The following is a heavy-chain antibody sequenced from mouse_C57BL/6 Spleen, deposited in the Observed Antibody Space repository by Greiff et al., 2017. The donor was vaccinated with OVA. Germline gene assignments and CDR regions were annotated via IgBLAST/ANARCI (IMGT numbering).Heavy chain of an antibody. Sequence: QVQLQQPGAELVMPGASVKLSCKASGYTFTSYWMHWVKQRPGQGLEWIGELDPSDSYTNYNQKFKGKFTLTVDKSSSTAYMQLSSLTSEDAAVYYCARPWDRYFDVWGTATTVTVSS. CDR2: LDPSDSYT. V-gene: IGHV1-69*01. CDR3: ARPWDRYFDV. CDR1: GYTFTSYW. J-gene: IGHJ1*03. D-gene: IGHD4-1*01.